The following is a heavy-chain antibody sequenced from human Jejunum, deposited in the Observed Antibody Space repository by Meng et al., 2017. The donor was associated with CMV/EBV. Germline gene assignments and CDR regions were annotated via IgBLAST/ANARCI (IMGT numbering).Heavy chain of an antibody. D-gene: IGHD3-10*01. Sequence: SGLTFSGHNMDWVRQATGKGLEWITRTKTKAYNYITEYAASVEGRFTISRDDSKNSLYLQMNSLKTEDTAVYYCTRDSMKGGGFDYWGQGSLVTVSS. V-gene: IGHV3-72*01. CDR3: TRDSMKGGGFDY. J-gene: IGHJ4*02. CDR1: GLTFSGHN. CDR2: TKTKAYNYIT.